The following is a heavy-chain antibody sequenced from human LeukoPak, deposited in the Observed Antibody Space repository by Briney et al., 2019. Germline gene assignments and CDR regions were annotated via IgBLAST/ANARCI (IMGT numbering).Heavy chain of an antibody. V-gene: IGHV5-51*01. J-gene: IGHJ3*02. CDR3: ARLDYYDSSGPWAAFDI. CDR1: GYTFTSYW. D-gene: IGHD3-22*01. Sequence: KVSCKASGYTFTSYWIGWVRQMPGKGLEWMGIIYPGDSDTRYSPSFQGQVTISADKSISTAYLQWSSLKASDTAMYYCARLDYYDSSGPWAAFDIWGQGTMVTVSS. CDR2: IYPGDSDT.